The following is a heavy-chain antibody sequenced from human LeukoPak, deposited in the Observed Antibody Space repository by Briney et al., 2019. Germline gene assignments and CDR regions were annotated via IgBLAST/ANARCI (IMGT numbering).Heavy chain of an antibody. V-gene: IGHV4-38-2*02. CDR2: IYHSGST. CDR1: GYSISSGYY. CDR3: ARASYYAY. Sequence: SETLSLTCTVSGYSISSGYYWGWIRQPPGKGLEWIGSIYHSGSTYYNPSLKSRVTISVDTSKNQFSLKPSSVTAADTAVYYCARASYYAYWGQGTLVTVSS. J-gene: IGHJ4*02. D-gene: IGHD1-26*01.